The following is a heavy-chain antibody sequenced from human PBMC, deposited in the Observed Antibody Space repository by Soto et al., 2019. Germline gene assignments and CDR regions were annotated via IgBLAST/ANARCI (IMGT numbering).Heavy chain of an antibody. V-gene: IGHV5-10-1*03. J-gene: IGHJ4*02. CDR2: IDPVDSYT. CDR3: ARHYTYSSSPLDS. D-gene: IGHD6-6*01. Sequence: EVQLVQSGAEVKKPGESLRISCKGSGYTFTNYWITWLRQMPGKGLEWVGRIDPVDSYTHYNPSLQGHVTISADRSISTAYLQWSGLRASDTAIYDCARHYTYSSSPLDSWGQGTLVTVSS. CDR1: GYTFTNYW.